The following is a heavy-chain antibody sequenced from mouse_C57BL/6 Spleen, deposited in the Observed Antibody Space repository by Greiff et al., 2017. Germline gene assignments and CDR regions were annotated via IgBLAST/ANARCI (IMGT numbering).Heavy chain of an antibody. D-gene: IGHD3-2*02. Sequence: VQLQQSGAELVRPGTSVKMSCKASGYTFTNYWIGWAKQRPGHGLEWIGDIYPGGGYTNYNEKFKGKATLTADKSSSTAYMQFSSLTSEDSAIYYCARDSSGSHFAYWGQGTLVTVSA. CDR3: ARDSSGSHFAY. CDR2: IYPGGGYT. J-gene: IGHJ3*01. V-gene: IGHV1-63*01. CDR1: GYTFTNYW.